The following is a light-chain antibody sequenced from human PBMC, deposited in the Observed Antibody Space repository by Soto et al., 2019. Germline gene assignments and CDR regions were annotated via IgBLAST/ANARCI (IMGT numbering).Light chain of an antibody. V-gene: IGKV3-20*01. CDR1: QSFGSSH. J-gene: IGKJ5*01. Sequence: EIVLTQSPGTLSLSPGERATLSCRASQSFGSSHLAWYQQKPGQAPRLLIYGASTRVTGTPDRFSGSGSGTDFTLTISRLESDHSAVYYCQQYGSSSITFGQGTRLEI. CDR3: QQYGSSSIT. CDR2: GAS.